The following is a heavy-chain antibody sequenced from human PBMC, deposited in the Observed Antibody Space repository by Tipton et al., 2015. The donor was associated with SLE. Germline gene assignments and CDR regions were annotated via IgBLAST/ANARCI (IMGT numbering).Heavy chain of an antibody. J-gene: IGHJ6*02. CDR2: IIPIFGTA. D-gene: IGHD3-10*01. Sequence: QLVQSGAEVKKPGSSVKVSCKASGGTFSSYAISWVRQAPGQGLEWMGGIIPIFGTANYAQKFQGRVTITTDESTSTAYMERSSLRSEDTAVYYCAREGSMVRGVNYYGMDVWGQGTTVTVSS. CDR3: AREGSMVRGVNYYGMDV. V-gene: IGHV1-69*05. CDR1: GGTFSSYA.